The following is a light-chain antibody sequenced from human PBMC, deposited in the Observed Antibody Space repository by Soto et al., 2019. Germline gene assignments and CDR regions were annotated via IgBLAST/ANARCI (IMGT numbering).Light chain of an antibody. J-gene: IGKJ2*01. CDR2: DAS. CDR1: QRVTNW. CDR3: QPSTTSPYT. Sequence: DIQMTQSPSTLSASVGDRVTITCRASQRVTNWLAWYQQKPGKAPNLLIYDASRLQSGIPSRFSGSGSGTQFTLHISSLQPDDFATYYCQPSTTSPYTFGQGNKLEIK. V-gene: IGKV1-5*01.